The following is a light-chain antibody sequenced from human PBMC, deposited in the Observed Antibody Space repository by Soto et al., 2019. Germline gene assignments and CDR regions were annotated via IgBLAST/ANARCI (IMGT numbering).Light chain of an antibody. CDR2: SDN. V-gene: IGLV1-44*01. CDR3: VAWDDSLQGYV. Sequence: QSVLTQPPSASGTPGQRVTISCSGSSSNIGRDAVNWYQQLPGTAPKLLIYSDNQRPSGVPDRFSGSKSGTSASLAISGLQSEDEADYYCVAWDDSLQGYVFGSGTKVTVL. CDR1: SSNIGRDA. J-gene: IGLJ1*01.